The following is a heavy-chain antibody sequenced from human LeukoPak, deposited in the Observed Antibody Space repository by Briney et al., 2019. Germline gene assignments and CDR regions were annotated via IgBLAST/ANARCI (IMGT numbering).Heavy chain of an antibody. CDR2: IIPIFGTA. CDR3: ARDRTSDYYDSSGYYSRFDY. V-gene: IGHV1-69*13. CDR1: GGTFSSYA. Sequence: SVKVSCKASGGTFSSYAISWVRQAPGQGLEWMGGIIPIFGTANYAQKFQGRVTITADESTSTAYMELSSLRSEDTAVYYCARDRTSDYYDSSGYYSRFDYWGQGTLVTVSS. D-gene: IGHD3-22*01. J-gene: IGHJ4*02.